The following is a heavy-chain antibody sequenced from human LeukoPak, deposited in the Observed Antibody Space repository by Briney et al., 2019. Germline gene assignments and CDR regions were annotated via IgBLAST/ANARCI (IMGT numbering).Heavy chain of an antibody. Sequence: PSETLSLTCAVYGGSFSGYYWSWIRQPPGKGLEWIGEINHSGSTNYNPSLKSRVTISVDTSKNQFSLKLSPVTAADTAVYYCARVSLVRGAPDYYFDYWGQGTLVTVSS. D-gene: IGHD3-10*01. J-gene: IGHJ4*02. V-gene: IGHV4-34*01. CDR2: INHSGST. CDR3: ARVSLVRGAPDYYFDY. CDR1: GGSFSGYY.